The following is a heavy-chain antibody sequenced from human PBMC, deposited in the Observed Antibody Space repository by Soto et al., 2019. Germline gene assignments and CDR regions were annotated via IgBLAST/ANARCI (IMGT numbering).Heavy chain of an antibody. CDR1: GFIFNTYN. Sequence: GGSLRLSCAASGFIFNTYNMIWVRQAPGKGLEWVAAIWRDRSTGYYADSVRGRFTISRDNSKNTLYLQMNSLKDEDTAMYYCASQVATGFWGQGTLVTVSS. CDR2: IWRDRSTG. J-gene: IGHJ4*02. V-gene: IGHV3-33*08. D-gene: IGHD2-15*01. CDR3: ASQVATGF.